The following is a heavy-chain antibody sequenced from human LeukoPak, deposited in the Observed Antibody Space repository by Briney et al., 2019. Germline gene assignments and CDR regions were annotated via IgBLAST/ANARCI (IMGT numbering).Heavy chain of an antibody. Sequence: SVKVSCKASGGTFSSYAISWVRQAPGQGLEWMGGIIPIFGIANYAQKFQGRVTITADKSTSTAYMELSSLRSEDTAVYYCARDRDIVVVPAAVKFDYWGQGTLVTVSS. CDR2: IIPIFGIA. CDR1: GGTFSSYA. CDR3: ARDRDIVVVPAAVKFDY. V-gene: IGHV1-69*17. J-gene: IGHJ4*02. D-gene: IGHD2-2*01.